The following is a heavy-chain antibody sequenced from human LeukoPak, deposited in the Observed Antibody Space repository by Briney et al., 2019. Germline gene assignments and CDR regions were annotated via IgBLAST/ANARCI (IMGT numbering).Heavy chain of an antibody. Sequence: PGGSLRLSCAASGFTFDDYAMHWVRQVPGKGLGGACDINWNGAWTGYADSVKGRFTISRDNAKNSLYLQMNSLRAEDTALYYCAGYYYDSSRGFDLWGQGTLVTVSA. D-gene: IGHD3-22*01. J-gene: IGHJ5*02. CDR3: AGYYYDSSRGFDL. CDR1: GFTFDDYA. CDR2: INWNGAWT. V-gene: IGHV3-20*04.